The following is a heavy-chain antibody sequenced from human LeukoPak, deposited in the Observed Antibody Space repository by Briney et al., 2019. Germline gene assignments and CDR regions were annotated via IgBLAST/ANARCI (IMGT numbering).Heavy chain of an antibody. CDR3: ARDVRDYGDYEYFDY. J-gene: IGHJ4*02. Sequence: PSETLSLTCDVSGISFTTTSYYWGWIRQPPGKGLDWVASIYFSGNTYYNPSLKSRVIMSIDTSKNQFSLTLRSVTAADTAVYYCARDVRDYGDYEYFDYWGQGTLVTVSS. CDR2: IYFSGNT. V-gene: IGHV4-39*07. D-gene: IGHD4-17*01. CDR1: GISFTTTSYY.